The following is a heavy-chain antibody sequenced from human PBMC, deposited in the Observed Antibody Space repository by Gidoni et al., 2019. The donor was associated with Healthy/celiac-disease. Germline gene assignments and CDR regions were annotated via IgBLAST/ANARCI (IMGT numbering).Heavy chain of an antibody. D-gene: IGHD3-22*01. CDR2: IKSKTDGGTT. J-gene: IGHJ4*02. CDR3: TTNSYYYDSSGYYYYFDY. Sequence: EVQLVESGGGLVKPGGSLRLSCAASGFTFSNAWMSWVRQAPGKGLEWVGRIKSKTDGGTTDYAAPVKGRFTISRDDSKNTLYLQMNSLKTEDTAVYYCTTNSYYYDSSGYYYYFDYWGQGTLVTVSS. V-gene: IGHV3-15*01. CDR1: GFTFSNAW.